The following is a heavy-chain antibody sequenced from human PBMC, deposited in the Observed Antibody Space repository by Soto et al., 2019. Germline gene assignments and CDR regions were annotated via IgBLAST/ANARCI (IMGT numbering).Heavy chain of an antibody. CDR3: ARLGSSSTYYYYGMDV. CDR2: ISTTGTTI. Sequence: EVQLVESGGTLVQPGGSLRLSCAASGFTFSSFEMNWVRQAPGKGLEWISYISTTGTTIYYADSVKGRFTISRDNAQNSLYLQMKGLRAEDTGVYYCARLGSSSTYYYYGMDVWGQGTTVTVSS. J-gene: IGHJ6*02. CDR1: GFTFSSFE. D-gene: IGHD6-6*01. V-gene: IGHV3-48*03.